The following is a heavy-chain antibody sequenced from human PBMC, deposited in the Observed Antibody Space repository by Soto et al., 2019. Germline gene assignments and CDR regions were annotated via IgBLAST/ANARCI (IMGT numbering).Heavy chain of an antibody. CDR3: ARDMGLAARPPYYYYGMDV. CDR1: GDSVSSNSAA. D-gene: IGHD6-6*01. CDR2: TYYRSKWYN. V-gene: IGHV6-1*01. J-gene: IGHJ6*02. Sequence: TLSLTCAISGDSVSSNSAAWNWIRQSPSRGLEWLGRTYYRSKWYNDYAVSVKSRITINPDTSKNQFSLQLNSVTPEDTAVYYCARDMGLAARPPYYYYGMDVWGQGTTVTVS.